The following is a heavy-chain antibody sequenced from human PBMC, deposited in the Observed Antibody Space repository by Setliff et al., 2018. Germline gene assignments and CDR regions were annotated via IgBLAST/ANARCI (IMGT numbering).Heavy chain of an antibody. J-gene: IGHJ4*02. Sequence: SETLSLTCTASGGSISSSSYYWGWIRQPPGKGLEWIGSIYYSGSTYYNPSLKSRVTISVDTSKNQFSLKLSSVTAADTAAYYCARRISYYNFWSGYYDYWGQGTLVTVSS. CDR1: GGSISSSSYY. CDR2: IYYSGST. CDR3: ARRISYYNFWSGYYDY. D-gene: IGHD3-3*01. V-gene: IGHV4-39*07.